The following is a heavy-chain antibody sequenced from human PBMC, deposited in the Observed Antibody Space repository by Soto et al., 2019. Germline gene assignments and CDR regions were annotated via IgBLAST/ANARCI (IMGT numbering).Heavy chain of an antibody. CDR2: IKSKTDGGTS. J-gene: IGHJ6*02. CDR3: ATGATTSYHYGRNF. V-gene: IGHV3-15*01. CDR1: AFTFSNAW. D-gene: IGHD1-7*01. Sequence: GRSLRLSCAASAFTFSNAWMSWVRQAPGTGLEWVGCIKSKTDGGTSDYSAPCKGRCTISRDDSKNTLYLQMNTLKTADTAVYYWATGATTSYHYGRNFWRQGTTVTFSS.